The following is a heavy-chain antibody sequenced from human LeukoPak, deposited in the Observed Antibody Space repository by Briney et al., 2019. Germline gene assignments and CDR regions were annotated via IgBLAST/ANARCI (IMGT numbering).Heavy chain of an antibody. Sequence: SETLSLTCIVSGGSFSSHYWSWIRQSAGKGPEWIGRIHTSGSTNYNPSLKSRVTISVDTSKNQFSLKLSSVTAADMAVYYCARSYYYDSSGPFGYWGQGTLVTVSS. CDR2: IHTSGST. D-gene: IGHD3-22*01. J-gene: IGHJ4*02. CDR3: ARSYYYDSSGPFGY. V-gene: IGHV4-4*07. CDR1: GGSFSSHY.